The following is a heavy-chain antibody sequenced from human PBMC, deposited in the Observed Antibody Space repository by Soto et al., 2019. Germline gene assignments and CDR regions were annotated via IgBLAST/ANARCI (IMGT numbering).Heavy chain of an antibody. CDR3: ARERNMYGMDV. CDR2: ISSSSSTI. V-gene: IGHV3-48*01. J-gene: IGHJ6*02. CDR1: GFTFSSYS. D-gene: IGHD1-1*01. Sequence: GSLRLSCAASGFTFSSYSMNWVRQAPGKGLEWVSYISSSSSTIYYADSVKGRFTISRDNAKNSLYLQMNSLRSEDTAVYYCARERNMYGMDVWGQGTTVTVSS.